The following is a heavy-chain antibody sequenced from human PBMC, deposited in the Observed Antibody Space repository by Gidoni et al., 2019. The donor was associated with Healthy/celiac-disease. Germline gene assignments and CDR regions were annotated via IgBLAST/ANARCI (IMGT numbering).Heavy chain of an antibody. Sequence: EVQLVESGGGVVQPGGSLRLSCAASGFTFDDYAMHWVRQAPGKGLEWVSLISGDGGSTYYADSVKGRFTISRDNSKNSLYLQMNSLRTEDTALYYCAKDFTRYFDWLFPGYYYYGMDVWGQGTTVTVSS. CDR2: ISGDGGST. V-gene: IGHV3-43*02. J-gene: IGHJ6*02. D-gene: IGHD3-9*01. CDR1: GFTFDDYA. CDR3: AKDFTRYFDWLFPGYYYYGMDV.